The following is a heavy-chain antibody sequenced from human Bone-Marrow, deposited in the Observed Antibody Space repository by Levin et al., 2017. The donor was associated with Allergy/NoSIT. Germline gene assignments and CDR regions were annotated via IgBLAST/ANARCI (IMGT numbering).Heavy chain of an antibody. CDR2: INHSGST. Sequence: SQTLSLTCAVYGGSFSGYYWSWIRQPPGKGLEWIGEINHSGSTNYNPSLKSRVTISVDTSKNQFSLKLSSVTAADTAVYYCARRGRRVVPAAIQALNYYYYGMDVWGQGTTVTVSS. J-gene: IGHJ6*02. CDR3: ARRGRRVVPAAIQALNYYYYGMDV. CDR1: GGSFSGYY. D-gene: IGHD2-2*02. V-gene: IGHV4-34*01.